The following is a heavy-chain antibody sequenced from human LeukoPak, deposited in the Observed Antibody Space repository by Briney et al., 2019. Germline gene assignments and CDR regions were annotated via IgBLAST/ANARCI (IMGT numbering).Heavy chain of an antibody. CDR2: IYYSGST. CDR3: AKGSGSYSSFDY. J-gene: IGHJ4*02. D-gene: IGHD3-10*01. Sequence: SETLSLTCTVSGGSINSYYWSWIRQPPGKGLEWIGYIYYSGSTNYNPSLKSRVTISVDTSKNQFSLKLSSVTAADTAVYYCAKGSGSYSSFDYWGQGTLVTVSS. V-gene: IGHV4-59*01. CDR1: GGSINSYY.